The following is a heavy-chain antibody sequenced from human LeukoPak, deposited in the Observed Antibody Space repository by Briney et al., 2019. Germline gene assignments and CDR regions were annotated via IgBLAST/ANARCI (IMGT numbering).Heavy chain of an antibody. CDR3: AGGTGLPPANYFYYGMDV. V-gene: IGHV3-23*01. CDR2: ISASGGST. Sequence: GGSLRLSCAASGFTFSSYAMNWVRQAPGKGLEWVSTISASGGSTYYVDSVKGRFTFSRDNSKNTLYLQMNGLRAEDTAVYYCAGGTGLPPANYFYYGMDVWGQGTTVTVSS. D-gene: IGHD3/OR15-3a*01. J-gene: IGHJ6*02. CDR1: GFTFSSYA.